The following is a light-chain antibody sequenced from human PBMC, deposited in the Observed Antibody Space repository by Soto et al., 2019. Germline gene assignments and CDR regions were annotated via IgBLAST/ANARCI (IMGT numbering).Light chain of an antibody. J-gene: IGLJ3*02. V-gene: IGLV1-40*01. CDR2: GNK. CDR1: SSNIGAGYE. Sequence: QSVLAQPPSVSGAPGQRVTISCTGSSSNIGAGYEVHWYQQLPGTAPKLLIYGNKYRPSGVPDRFSGSKSGTSASLAITGLQPEDVADYYCQSYDTSLRGWVFGGGTKLTVL. CDR3: QSYDTSLRGWV.